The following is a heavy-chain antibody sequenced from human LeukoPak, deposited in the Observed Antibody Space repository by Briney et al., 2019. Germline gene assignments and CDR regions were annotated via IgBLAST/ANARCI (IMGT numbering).Heavy chain of an antibody. Sequence: ASVKVSCKTSGYSFSDYYIHWVRQAPGQGLEWMGWINPISGATDYAQKFQGRVTMTRDTSIGTAYMELSNLRSDDTAVFYCTRYSLGGDYDFGYWGQGTLVAVSS. J-gene: IGHJ4*02. D-gene: IGHD3-16*01. V-gene: IGHV1-2*02. CDR3: TRYSLGGDYDFGY. CDR1: GYSFSDYY. CDR2: INPISGAT.